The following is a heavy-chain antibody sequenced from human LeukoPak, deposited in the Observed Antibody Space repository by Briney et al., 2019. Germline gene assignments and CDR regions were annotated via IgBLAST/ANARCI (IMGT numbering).Heavy chain of an antibody. J-gene: IGHJ2*01. CDR2: IYYSGST. V-gene: IGHV4-59*01. CDR3: ARTDYYGSGSYRRRGWYFDL. Sequence: SETLSLTCTVSGGSISGYYWSWIRQPPGKGLEWIGYIYYSGSTNYNPSLKSRVTISVDTSKNQFSLKLSSVTAADTAVYYCARTDYYGSGSYRRRGWYFDLWGRGTLVTVSS. CDR1: GGSISGYY. D-gene: IGHD3-10*01.